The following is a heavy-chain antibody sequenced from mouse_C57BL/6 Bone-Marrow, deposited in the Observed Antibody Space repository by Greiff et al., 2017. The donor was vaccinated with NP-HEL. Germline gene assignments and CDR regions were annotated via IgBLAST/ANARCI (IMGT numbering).Heavy chain of an antibody. V-gene: IGHV1-19*01. CDR1: GYTFTDYY. CDR3: AREGYYYGSSPYWYFDV. CDR2: INPYNGGT. J-gene: IGHJ1*03. D-gene: IGHD1-1*01. Sequence: EVQLQQSGPVLVKPGASVKMSCKASGYTFTDYYMNWVKQSHGKSLEWIGVINPYNGGTSYNQKFKGKATLTVDKSSSTAYMELNSLTSEDSAVYYCAREGYYYGSSPYWYFDVWGTGTTVTVSS.